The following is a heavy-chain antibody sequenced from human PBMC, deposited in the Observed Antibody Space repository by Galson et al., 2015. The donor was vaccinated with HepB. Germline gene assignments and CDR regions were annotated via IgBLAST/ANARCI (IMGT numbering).Heavy chain of an antibody. D-gene: IGHD2-2*01. V-gene: IGHV4-38-2*02. CDR3: GRSAADSRLPYYYYALDV. CDR1: RYSITNGYY. Sequence: LSLTCTVSRYSITNGYYWAWIRQSPGKGLEWIASIDYRGSIYYNPSLKSRVTISVDTSKNQFSLRLSSVTAADTAEYYCGRSAADSRLPYYYYALDVWGQGTTVTVSS. J-gene: IGHJ6*02. CDR2: IDYRGSI.